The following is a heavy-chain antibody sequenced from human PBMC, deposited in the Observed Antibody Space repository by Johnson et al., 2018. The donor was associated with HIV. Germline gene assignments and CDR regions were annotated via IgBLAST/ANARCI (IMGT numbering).Heavy chain of an antibody. J-gene: IGHJ3*02. CDR1: GFTFSSYG. CDR2: ISNDGSNK. Sequence: QVQLVESGGGVVQPGRSLRLSCAGSGFTFSSYGMHWVRQAPGKGLEWVALISNDGSNKYYADSVKGRFTISRDNAKNTLYLQMNSLRAEDTAVYYCARDGYCSGGSCYSGDRLDAFDIWGQGTMVTVSS. V-gene: IGHV3-30*03. CDR3: ARDGYCSGGSCYSGDRLDAFDI. D-gene: IGHD2-15*01.